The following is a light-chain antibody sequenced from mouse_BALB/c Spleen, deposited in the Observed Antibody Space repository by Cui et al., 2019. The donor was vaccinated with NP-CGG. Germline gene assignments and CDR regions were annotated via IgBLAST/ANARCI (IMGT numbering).Light chain of an antibody. V-gene: IGKV14-111*01. CDR1: QDINSY. Sequence: DIKMTQSPSSMYASLGERVTITCKASQDINSYLSWFQQKPGKSPKTLIYRANRLVDGVPSRFSGSGSGQDYSLTISSLEYEDMGIYYCLQYDEFALTFGAGTKLELK. CDR2: RAN. J-gene: IGKJ5*01. CDR3: LQYDEFALT.